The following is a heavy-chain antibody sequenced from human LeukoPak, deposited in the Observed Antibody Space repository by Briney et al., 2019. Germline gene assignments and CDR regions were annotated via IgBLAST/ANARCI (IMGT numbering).Heavy chain of an antibody. CDR2: ISSSSSYI. D-gene: IGHD4-17*01. V-gene: IGHV3-21*01. Sequence: GGSLRLSCAASGFTFSSYSMNWVRQAPGKGLEWVSSISSSSSYIYYADSVKGRFTISRDNAKNSLYLQMNSLRAEDTAVYYCARDSVAYSTVTQSYFDYWGQGTLVTVSS. CDR3: ARDSVAYSTVTQSYFDY. CDR1: GFTFSSYS. J-gene: IGHJ4*02.